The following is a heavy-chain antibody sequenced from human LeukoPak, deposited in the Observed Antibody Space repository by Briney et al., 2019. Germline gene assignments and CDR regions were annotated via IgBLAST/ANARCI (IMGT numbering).Heavy chain of an antibody. CDR3: ARDRSGYDFDY. D-gene: IGHD5-12*01. Sequence: GGSLRLSCAASGFTFSSYLMHWVRHAPGKGLVWVSRINSDGSSTSYADSVKGRFTISRDNAKNTLYLQMDSLRAEDTAVYYCARDRSGYDFDYWGQGTLVTVSS. V-gene: IGHV3-74*01. CDR2: INSDGSST. J-gene: IGHJ4*02. CDR1: GFTFSSYL.